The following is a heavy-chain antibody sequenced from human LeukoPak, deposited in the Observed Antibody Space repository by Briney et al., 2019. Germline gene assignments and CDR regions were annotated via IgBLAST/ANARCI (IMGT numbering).Heavy chain of an antibody. CDR1: GFTFSSSC. V-gene: IGHV3-53*01. J-gene: IGHJ5*02. CDR3: ARDRGFGGPQGDNWFDP. D-gene: IGHD3-16*01. CDR2: VYSDGGA. Sequence: PGGSLGLSCAASGFTFSSSCMGWVRQAPGKGLEWVSVVYSDGGAKYADSVKDRFNISRDNSKNMLYLEMNSLRAEDTAVYYCARDRGFGGPQGDNWFDPWGQGTLVTVSS.